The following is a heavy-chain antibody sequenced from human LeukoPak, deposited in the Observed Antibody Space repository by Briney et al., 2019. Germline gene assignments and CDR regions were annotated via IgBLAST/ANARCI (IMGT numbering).Heavy chain of an antibody. CDR3: ARDGSRSGYYYFDY. Sequence: GASVKVSCKVSGYTLTELSMHWVRQAPGKGLEWMGGFDPEDGETIYARKLQGRVTMTTDTSTSTAYMELRSLRSDDTAVYYCARDGSRSGYYYFDYWGQGTLVTVSS. J-gene: IGHJ4*02. D-gene: IGHD3-22*01. CDR2: FDPEDGET. CDR1: GYTLTELS. V-gene: IGHV1-24*01.